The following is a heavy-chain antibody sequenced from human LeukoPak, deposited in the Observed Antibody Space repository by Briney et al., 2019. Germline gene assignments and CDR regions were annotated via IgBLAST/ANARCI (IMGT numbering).Heavy chain of an antibody. CDR1: GFSFNSYS. V-gene: IGHV3-21*01. D-gene: IGHD1-26*01. Sequence: GGSLTLSCAASGFSFNSYSMNWVRQAPGEGLEWVACIRSSSSYIYYADSVKGRFTISRDDAKNSLYLKMNSLRAEDTAVYYCARVSGSYAFDYWGQGTRVTVSS. CDR3: ARVSGSYAFDY. CDR2: IRSSSSYI. J-gene: IGHJ4*02.